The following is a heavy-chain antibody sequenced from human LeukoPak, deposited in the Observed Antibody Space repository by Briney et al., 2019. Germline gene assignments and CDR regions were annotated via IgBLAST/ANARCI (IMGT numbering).Heavy chain of an antibody. V-gene: IGHV4-31*03. Sequence: SQTLSLTCTVSGGSISSGGYYWSWIRQHPGKGLEWIGYIYYSGSTYYNPSLKSRVTISVDTSKNQFSLKLSSVTAADTAVYYCARDVQGSIYEGNWFDPWGQGTLVTVSS. CDR2: IYYSGST. CDR1: GGSISSGGYY. CDR3: ARDVQGSIYEGNWFDP. D-gene: IGHD5/OR15-5a*01. J-gene: IGHJ5*02.